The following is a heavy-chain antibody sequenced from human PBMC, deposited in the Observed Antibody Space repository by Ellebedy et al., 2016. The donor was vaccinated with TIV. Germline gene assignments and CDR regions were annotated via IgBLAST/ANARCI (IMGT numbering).Heavy chain of an antibody. V-gene: IGHV3-30*03. CDR1: GFTFSSYG. CDR3: ARSPRPAATLDY. J-gene: IGHJ4*02. D-gene: IGHD2-2*01. CDR2: ISYDGSNK. Sequence: GGSLRLSXAASGFTFSSYGMHWVRQAPGKGLEWVAVISYDGSNKYYADSVKGRFTISRDNSKNTLYLQMNSLRAEDTAVYYCARSPRPAATLDYWGQGTLVTVSS.